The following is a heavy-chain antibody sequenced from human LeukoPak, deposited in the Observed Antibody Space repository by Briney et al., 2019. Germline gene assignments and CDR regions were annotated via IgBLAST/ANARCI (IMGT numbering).Heavy chain of an antibody. CDR2: IWYDGSHI. V-gene: IGHV3-33*08. CDR3: VRDPYEAY. D-gene: IGHD5-12*01. J-gene: IGHJ4*02. Sequence: GGSLRLSCAASGFTFSSYGMHWVRQAPGKGLEWVAVIWYDGSHIFYADSVKGRFTISRDNSKNTVYLQMNSLRAEDTAVYYCVRDPYEAYWGQGTLVTVSS. CDR1: GFTFSSYG.